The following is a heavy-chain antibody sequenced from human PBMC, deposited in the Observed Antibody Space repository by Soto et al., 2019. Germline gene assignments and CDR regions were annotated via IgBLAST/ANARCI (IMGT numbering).Heavy chain of an antibody. D-gene: IGHD2-2*01. V-gene: IGHV1-69*06. J-gene: IGHJ5*02. CDR3: ARVPGVGVVVTAAIFGGWFDP. CDR1: GGTFSSYA. CDR2: IIPIFGTA. Sequence: QVQLVQSGAEVKKPGSSVKVSCKASGGTFSSYAISWVRQAPGQGLEWMGGIIPIFGTANYAQKFQGRVTINAEKSTSTAYMELSSLRSEDTAVYYCARVPGVGVVVTAAIFGGWFDPWGQGTLVTVSS.